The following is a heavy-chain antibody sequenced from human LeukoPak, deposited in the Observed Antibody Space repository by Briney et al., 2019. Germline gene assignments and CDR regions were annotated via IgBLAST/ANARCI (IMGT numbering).Heavy chain of an antibody. Sequence: GGSLRLSCAASGFTFINAWMNWVRQAPGKGLEWVGRIKSKTDGGTTDYAAPVKGRFTISRDDSKNTLYLQMNSLKTEDTAVYYCARAGYSSSWYSRYFDLWGRGTLVTVSS. CDR2: IKSKTDGGTT. CDR1: GFTFINAW. V-gene: IGHV3-15*01. D-gene: IGHD6-13*01. CDR3: ARAGYSSSWYSRYFDL. J-gene: IGHJ2*01.